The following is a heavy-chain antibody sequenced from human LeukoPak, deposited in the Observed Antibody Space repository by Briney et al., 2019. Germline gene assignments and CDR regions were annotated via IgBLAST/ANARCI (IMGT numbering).Heavy chain of an antibody. Sequence: ASVKVSCKASGYTFTTFDINWVRQATGQGLEWMGWMAPTSGRTGYAETFRGRVTMTRDTSKSTAYMELSSLTSDDTAVYYCTRGWMPWAVSEDYFETWGQGTLITVSS. CDR2: MAPTSGRT. V-gene: IGHV1-8*01. D-gene: IGHD5/OR15-5a*01. J-gene: IGHJ4*02. CDR3: TRGWMPWAVSEDYFET. CDR1: GYTFTTFD.